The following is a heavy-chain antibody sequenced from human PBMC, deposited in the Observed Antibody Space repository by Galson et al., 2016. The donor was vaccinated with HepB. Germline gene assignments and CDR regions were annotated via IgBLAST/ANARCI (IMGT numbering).Heavy chain of an antibody. CDR1: GFTFSSYT. CDR2: ISSSSSSI. J-gene: IGHJ2*01. D-gene: IGHD2-15*01. CDR3: ATRYCSGGSCYSAGPGYWYFDL. V-gene: IGHV3-48*02. Sequence: SLRLSCAASGFTFSSYTMNWVRQAPGKGLEWVSYISSSSSSIYYADSVKGRFTISKDNAKNSLYLQMNNLRDEDTAVYYCATRYCSGGSCYSAGPGYWYFDLWGRGTLVPVPS.